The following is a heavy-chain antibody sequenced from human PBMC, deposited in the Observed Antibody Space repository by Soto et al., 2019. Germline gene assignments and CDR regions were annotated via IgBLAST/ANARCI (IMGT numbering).Heavy chain of an antibody. D-gene: IGHD6-13*01. Sequence: GASVKVSFKASGYTFTSYAMHWVRQAPGQRLEWMGWINAGNGNTKYSQKFQGRVTITRDTSASTAYMELSSLGSEDTAVYYCARTPAAGTKGYYFDYWGQGTLVTVSS. CDR1: GYTFTSYA. CDR3: ARTPAAGTKGYYFDY. J-gene: IGHJ4*02. CDR2: INAGNGNT. V-gene: IGHV1-3*01.